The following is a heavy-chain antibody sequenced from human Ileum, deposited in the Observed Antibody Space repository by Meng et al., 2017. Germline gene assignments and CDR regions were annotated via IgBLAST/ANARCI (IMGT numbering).Heavy chain of an antibody. V-gene: IGHV4-4*07. CDR2: IYISGNT. J-gene: IGHJ4*02. Sequence: SETLSLTCTVSGGSISSYYWSWIRQPAGKGLEWIGRIYISGNTNYNPSLKSRVTMSVDTSKNQFSLNLTSVTAADTAVYYCAREAGSSRMLDYWGQETLVTVSS. CDR1: GGSISSYY. CDR3: AREAGSSRMLDY. D-gene: IGHD1-26*01.